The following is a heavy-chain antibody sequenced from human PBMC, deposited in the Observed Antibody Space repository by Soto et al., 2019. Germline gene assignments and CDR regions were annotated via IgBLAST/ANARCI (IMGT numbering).Heavy chain of an antibody. V-gene: IGHV4-39*01. J-gene: IGHJ4*02. CDR2: VYQSGTT. CDR1: GASISTSSDF. Sequence: QLQLQESGPGLVRSSETLSLTCSVSGASISTSSDFWGWIRTAPAKGLEWIGNVYQSGTTRLNPSLKSRGSIFVDRSKNQFSLELNSATAADRAVYYCARQPESPSYFDYWGQGILVTVSS. CDR3: ARQPESPSYFDY.